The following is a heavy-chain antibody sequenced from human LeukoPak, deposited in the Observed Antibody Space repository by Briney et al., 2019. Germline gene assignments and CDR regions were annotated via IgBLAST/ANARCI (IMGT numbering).Heavy chain of an antibody. D-gene: IGHD3-9*01. CDR2: IYYSGTT. CDR3: ATGYYDILTGPSYYYGMDV. Sequence: SETLSLTCTVSGGSINNYYWSWIRQPPGKGLEWIGYIYYSGTTNYNPSLKSRVTISVDTSKNQFSLKLSSVTAADTAVYCCATGYYDILTGPSYYYGMDVWGQGTTVTVSS. J-gene: IGHJ6*02. CDR1: GGSINNYY. V-gene: IGHV4-59*01.